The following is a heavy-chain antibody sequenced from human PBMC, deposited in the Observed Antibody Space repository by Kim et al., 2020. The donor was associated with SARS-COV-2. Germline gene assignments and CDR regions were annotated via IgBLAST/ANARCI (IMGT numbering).Heavy chain of an antibody. V-gene: IGHV1-46*01. CDR3: ARAFGLGYSYAPTGLDYFDY. Sequence: ASVKVSCKASGYTFTSYYMHWVRQAPGQGLEWMGIINPSGGSTSYAQKFQGRVTMTRDTSTSTVYMELSSLRSEDTAVYYCARAFGLGYSYAPTGLDYFDYWGQGTLVTVSS. J-gene: IGHJ4*02. CDR1: GYTFTSYY. D-gene: IGHD5-18*01. CDR2: INPSGGST.